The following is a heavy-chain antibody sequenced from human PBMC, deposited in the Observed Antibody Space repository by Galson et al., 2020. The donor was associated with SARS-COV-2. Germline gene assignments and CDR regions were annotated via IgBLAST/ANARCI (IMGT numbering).Heavy chain of an antibody. CDR3: GRDEWLLSDPPQFFHY. D-gene: IGHD3-3*01. V-gene: IGHV4-34*01. CDR1: GVSCVSSN. J-gene: IGHJ4*01. Sequence: SETLSLTCDVRGVSCVSSNCSWIRQPPGKGLEWIGEITYTGDTYYNPSFESRVSISVATPRRQLTLTLRSMTAADTAVYYCGRDEWLLSDPPQFFHYWSRGTPVTVSS. CDR2: ITYTGDT.